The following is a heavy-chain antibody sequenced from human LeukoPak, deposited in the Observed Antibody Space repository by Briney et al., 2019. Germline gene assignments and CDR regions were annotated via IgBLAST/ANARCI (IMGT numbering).Heavy chain of an antibody. CDR1: GYTFTSYY. J-gene: IGHJ4*02. CDR2: INPSGGGT. V-gene: IGHV1-46*01. CDR3: ATQYYYDSSDYTREWYFDY. D-gene: IGHD3-22*01. Sequence: GASVKVSCKASGYTFTSYYMHWVRQAPGQGLEWMGIINPSGGGTSYAQKFQGRVTMTRDTSTSTVYMELSSLTSGDTAVYYCATQYYYDSSDYTREWYFDYWGQGTLVTVSS.